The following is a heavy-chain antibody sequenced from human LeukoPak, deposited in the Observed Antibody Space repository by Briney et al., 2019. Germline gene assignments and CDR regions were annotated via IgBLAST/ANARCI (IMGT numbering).Heavy chain of an antibody. CDR3: AEYSSSWEHYFDY. V-gene: IGHV4-39*01. J-gene: IGHJ4*02. CDR1: GGSISSSSYY. Sequence: SETLSLTCTVSGGSISSSSYYWGWIRQPPGKGLERIGSIYYSGSTYYNPSLKSRVTISVDTSKNQFPLKLSSVTAADTAVYYCAEYSSSWEHYFDYWGQGTLVTVSS. D-gene: IGHD6-13*01. CDR2: IYYSGST.